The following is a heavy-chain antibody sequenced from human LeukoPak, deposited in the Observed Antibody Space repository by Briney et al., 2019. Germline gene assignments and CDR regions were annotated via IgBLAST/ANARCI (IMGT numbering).Heavy chain of an antibody. J-gene: IGHJ6*03. CDR3: ARDGIGITMVRGVIITSPVYYYYMDV. Sequence: ASVKVSCKASGYTFTSYYMHWVRQAPGQGLEWMGIINPSGGSTSYAQKFQGRVTMTRDMSTSTVYMELSSLRSEATAVYYCARDGIGITMVRGVIITSPVYYYYMDVWGKGTTVTVSS. V-gene: IGHV1-46*01. D-gene: IGHD3-10*01. CDR1: GYTFTSYY. CDR2: INPSGGST.